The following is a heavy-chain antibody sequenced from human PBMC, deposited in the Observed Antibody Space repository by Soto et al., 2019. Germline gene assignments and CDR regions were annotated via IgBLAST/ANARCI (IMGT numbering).Heavy chain of an antibody. Sequence: SETLSLTCTVSGGSISSYYWSWIRQPPGKGLEWIGYIYYSGSTNYNPSLKSRVTISVDTSKNQFSLKLSSVTAADTAVYYCAGQGYCSGGSCYSFDYWGQGTLVTVSS. J-gene: IGHJ4*02. CDR2: IYYSGST. V-gene: IGHV4-59*08. CDR1: GGSISSYY. D-gene: IGHD2-15*01. CDR3: AGQGYCSGGSCYSFDY.